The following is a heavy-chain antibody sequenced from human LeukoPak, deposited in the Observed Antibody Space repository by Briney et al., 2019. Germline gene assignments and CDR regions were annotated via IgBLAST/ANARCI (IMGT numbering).Heavy chain of an antibody. V-gene: IGHV1-2*02. Sequence: ASVKVSCKASGYTFTGYYMHWVRQAPGQGLEWMGWINPNSGGTNYAQKFQGGVTMTRDTSISTAYMELSRLRSDDTAVYYCARDSGLVSQIDYWGQGTLVTVSS. CDR1: GYTFTGYY. J-gene: IGHJ4*02. CDR3: ARDSGLVSQIDY. CDR2: INPNSGGT. D-gene: IGHD1-14*01.